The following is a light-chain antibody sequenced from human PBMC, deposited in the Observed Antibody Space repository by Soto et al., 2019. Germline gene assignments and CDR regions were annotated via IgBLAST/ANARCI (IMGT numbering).Light chain of an antibody. Sequence: QSALTQPPSASGSPGQSVTISCTGNSNDVGHSSFISWYQQHPGKGPKLIIYEVCKRPSGAPDRFSGSKSGNTASLSVSGLQEEDEADYFCNAQADNGKHVFGTGTKVTVL. CDR1: SNDVGHSSF. J-gene: IGLJ1*01. CDR3: NAQADNGKHV. CDR2: EVC. V-gene: IGLV2-8*01.